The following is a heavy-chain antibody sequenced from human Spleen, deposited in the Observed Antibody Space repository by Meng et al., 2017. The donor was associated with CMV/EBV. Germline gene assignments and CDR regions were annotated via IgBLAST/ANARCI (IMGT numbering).Heavy chain of an antibody. Sequence: SLKISCAASGFTFEDFAMHWVRQTPGEGLEWVSGISGNTGFIGYADSVKGRFTISRDNAKKTLSLQINTLRAEDTGLYYCTKGGGERVTFDAMDVWGQGTTVTVSS. CDR3: TKGGGERVTFDAMDV. J-gene: IGHJ6*02. D-gene: IGHD2-21*02. CDR2: ISGNTGFI. CDR1: GFTFEDFA. V-gene: IGHV3-9*01.